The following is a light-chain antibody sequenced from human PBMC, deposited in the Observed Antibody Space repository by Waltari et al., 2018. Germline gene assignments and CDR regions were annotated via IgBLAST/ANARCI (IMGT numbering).Light chain of an antibody. V-gene: IGLV1-47*01. J-gene: IGLJ3*02. CDR2: RNY. Sequence: QSVPTQPPSVSATPGQRVTISRSVTITNLGRNSVYWYQQLPGTAPKLLIYRNYQRPSGVPTRFSGSRSGTSASLAISGIQSEDEADYYCATWDDTLSGPRVFGGGTRLTVL. CDR1: ITNLGRNS. CDR3: ATWDDTLSGPRV.